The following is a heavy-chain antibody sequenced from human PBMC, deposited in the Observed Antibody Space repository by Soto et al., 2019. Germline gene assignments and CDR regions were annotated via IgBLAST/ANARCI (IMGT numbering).Heavy chain of an antibody. CDR3: ASRSSIAALSWFDP. Sequence: QVQLVQSGAEVKKPGASVKVSCKAAGYTVTSYGISWVRQAPGQGLEWMGWISAYNGNTNYAQKLQGRVTMTTDTSTSTAYMELRSLRSDDTAVYYCASRSSIAALSWFDPWGQGTLVTVSS. V-gene: IGHV1-18*04. CDR2: ISAYNGNT. CDR1: GYTVTSYG. D-gene: IGHD6-6*01. J-gene: IGHJ5*02.